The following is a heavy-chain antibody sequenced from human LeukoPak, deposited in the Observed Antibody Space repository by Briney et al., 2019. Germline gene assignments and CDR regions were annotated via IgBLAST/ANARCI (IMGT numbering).Heavy chain of an antibody. V-gene: IGHV6-1*01. J-gene: IGHJ4*02. CDR3: ARFKEYSGSYYRRGRGDYFDY. CDR2: TYYRSKWYN. CDR1: GDSVSSNSAA. D-gene: IGHD1-26*01. Sequence: SQTLSLTCAISGDSVSSNSAAWNWIRQSPSRGLEWLGRTYYRSKWYNDFALSVESRITIIPDTSKNQFSLKLSSVTAADTAVYYCARFKEYSGSYYRRGRGDYFDYWGQGTLVTVSS.